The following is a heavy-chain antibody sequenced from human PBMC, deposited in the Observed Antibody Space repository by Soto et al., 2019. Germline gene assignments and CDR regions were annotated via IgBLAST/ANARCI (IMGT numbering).Heavy chain of an antibody. D-gene: IGHD3-9*01. Sequence: ASVKVSCKVSGYTFTRSGISWVRQAPGQGLEWLGWINPDNGNTNYAQHLQGRVSLTTDTSTSTAYMELSSLRSEDTAVYYCARKPLRYGNWFDPWGQGTLVTVSS. CDR3: ARKPLRYGNWFDP. V-gene: IGHV1-18*01. CDR1: GYTFTRSG. J-gene: IGHJ5*02. CDR2: INPDNGNT.